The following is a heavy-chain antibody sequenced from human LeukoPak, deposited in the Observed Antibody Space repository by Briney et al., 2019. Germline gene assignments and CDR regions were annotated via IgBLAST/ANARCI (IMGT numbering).Heavy chain of an antibody. CDR3: ARSWYDSSGLDY. V-gene: IGHV4-4*07. CDR1: GVSIRSYY. J-gene: IGHJ4*02. D-gene: IGHD3-22*01. CDR2: IQSSGTT. Sequence: SETLSLTCIVSGVSIRSYYWNWIRQPAGKGLEWIGRIQSSGTTNYNPSLKSRLTMSVDTSKNQFSLKLSSVTAADTAVYYCARSWYDSSGLDYWGQGTLVTVSS.